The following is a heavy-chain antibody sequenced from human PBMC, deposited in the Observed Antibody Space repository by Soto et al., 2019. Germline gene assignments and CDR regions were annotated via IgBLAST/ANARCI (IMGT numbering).Heavy chain of an antibody. J-gene: IGHJ6*02. CDR2: ISAAGDP. CDR1: GFTFRNYA. Sequence: VQLVESGGGLVQPGGSLRLSCEASGFTFRNYAMHWVRQGTGKGLEWVSGISAAGDPDYADSVEGRFTISRENAQNSFFLQMNSLRGDDTAVYYCARTDRDFYGLDVWGQGTTVIVSS. CDR3: ARTDRDFYGLDV. V-gene: IGHV3-13*05.